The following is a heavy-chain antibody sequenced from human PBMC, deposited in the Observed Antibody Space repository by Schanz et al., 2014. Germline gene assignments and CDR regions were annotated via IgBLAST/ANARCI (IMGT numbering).Heavy chain of an antibody. V-gene: IGHV4-59*12. CDR1: GGSISSYY. D-gene: IGHD3-3*01. CDR3: ARGVLGSGYRQQYYFDH. Sequence: QVPLQESGPGLVKPSETLSLTCTVSGGSISSYYWSWIRQPPGKGLEWIGYMYYSGSTNYNPSLNSRVTITVDTSKTQISLNVHSVTPADTAMYDCARGVLGSGYRQQYYFDHWGQGTLVTVSS. CDR2: MYYSGST. J-gene: IGHJ4*02.